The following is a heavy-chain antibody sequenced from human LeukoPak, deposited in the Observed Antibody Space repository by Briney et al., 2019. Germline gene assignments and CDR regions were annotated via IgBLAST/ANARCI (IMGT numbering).Heavy chain of an antibody. CDR3: ARSAGEWRGLDH. V-gene: IGHV3-48*03. J-gene: IGHJ4*02. Sequence: GGSLRLSCAASGFTFRTYEMNWVRQAPGKGLEWVSYIGTIISTTYYADSVKGRFTVSRDDAKGSLYLQMSSLRAEDTAVYYCARSAGEWRGLDHWGQGTRVTVSS. D-gene: IGHD1-1*01. CDR2: IGTIISTT. CDR1: GFTFRTYE.